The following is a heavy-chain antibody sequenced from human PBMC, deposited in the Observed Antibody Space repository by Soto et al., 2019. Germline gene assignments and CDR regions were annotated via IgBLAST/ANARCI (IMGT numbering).Heavy chain of an antibody. V-gene: IGHV3-23*01. CDR3: AKDPGDYDFWSGYYNPNDAFDI. J-gene: IGHJ3*02. CDR2: ISGSGGST. D-gene: IGHD3-3*01. CDR1: GFTFSSYA. Sequence: EVQLLESGGGLVQPGGSLRLSCAASGFTFSSYAMSWVRQAPGKGLEWVSAISGSGGSTYYAASVKGRFTISRDNSKNTLNLQMNSLRAEDTAVYYCAKDPGDYDFWSGYYNPNDAFDIWGQGTMVTFSS.